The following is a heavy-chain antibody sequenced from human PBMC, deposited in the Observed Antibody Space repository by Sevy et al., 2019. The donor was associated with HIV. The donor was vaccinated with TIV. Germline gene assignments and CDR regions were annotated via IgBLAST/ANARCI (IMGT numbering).Heavy chain of an antibody. CDR2: FDPEDGKT. J-gene: IGHJ4*02. D-gene: IGHD3-22*01. CDR3: ASTRDYYDSGGYYFDY. CDR1: GYTLTELS. V-gene: IGHV1-24*01. Sequence: VKVSCKVSGYTLTELSIHWVRQAPGKGLEWLVTFDPEDGKTIYAQNFQGRVTMTEDTSTDTTYMELSSLGSEDTAVYYCASTRDYYDSGGYYFDYWGQGTLVTVSS.